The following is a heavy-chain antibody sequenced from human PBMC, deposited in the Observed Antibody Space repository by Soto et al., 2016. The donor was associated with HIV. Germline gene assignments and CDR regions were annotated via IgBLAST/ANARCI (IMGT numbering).Heavy chain of an antibody. V-gene: IGHV1-69*06. D-gene: IGHD4-17*01. J-gene: IGHJ6*03. CDR3: ARGPYYGDYPDYSYYYMDV. CDR2: IIPIFATA. Sequence: QVQLVQSGAEVKKPGSSVKVSCKASGGTFSNYAINWVRQAPGQGLEWMGGIIPIFATANYAQKFQGRVTITADKSTSTVYMELSTLRSDDTAVYYCARGPYYGDYPDYSYYYMDVWGKGTTVTVSS. CDR1: GGTFSNYA.